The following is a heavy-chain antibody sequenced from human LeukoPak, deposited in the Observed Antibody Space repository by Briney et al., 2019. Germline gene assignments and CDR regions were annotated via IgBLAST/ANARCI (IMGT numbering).Heavy chain of an antibody. V-gene: IGHV4-39*02. Sequence: SETPSLTCSVSSGSVRSNYYSWAWIRQAPGKGLEWVGGLDDSGNTYYNPSLKSRLTTSVDTSKNHFSLNLKSVAAADTSVYYCARRLRIGAAEWFDPWGQGIMVTVSS. CDR3: ARRLRIGAAEWFDP. CDR2: LDDSGNT. J-gene: IGHJ5*02. CDR1: SGSVRSNYYS. D-gene: IGHD2-15*01.